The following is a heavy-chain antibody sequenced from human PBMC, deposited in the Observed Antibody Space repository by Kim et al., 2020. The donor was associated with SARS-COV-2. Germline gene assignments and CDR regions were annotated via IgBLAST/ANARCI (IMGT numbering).Heavy chain of an antibody. CDR3: VKGAWLDN. CDR2: IKGQDAST. Sequence: GGSLRLSCVASGFNFGTFDMSWVRQVPGKGLKWVSVIKGQDASTYYAESVKGRCTVSRDSARNTLYLQMNSLRSDDTAIYYCVKGAWLDNWGPGALVTVSS. V-gene: IGHV3-23*01. J-gene: IGHJ4*02. D-gene: IGHD5-12*01. CDR1: GFNFGTFD.